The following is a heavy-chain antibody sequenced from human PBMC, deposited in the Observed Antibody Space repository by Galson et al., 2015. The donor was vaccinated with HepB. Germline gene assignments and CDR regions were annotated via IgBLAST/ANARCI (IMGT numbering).Heavy chain of an antibody. J-gene: IGHJ4*02. V-gene: IGHV1-18*01. CDR2: ISAYNGNT. D-gene: IGHD3-10*01. CDR1: GYTFTSYG. CDR3: ARDWIWGYYGSGSYYNEGRHQVLNQPDFDY. Sequence: SVKVSCKASGYTFTSYGISWVRQAPGQGLEWMGWISAYNGNTNYAQKLQGRVTMTTDTSTSTAYMELRSLRSDDTAVYYCARDWIWGYYGSGSYYNEGRHQVLNQPDFDYWGQGTLVTVSS.